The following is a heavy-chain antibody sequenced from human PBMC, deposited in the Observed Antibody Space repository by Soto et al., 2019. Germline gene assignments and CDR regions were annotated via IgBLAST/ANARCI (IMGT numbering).Heavy chain of an antibody. CDR1: GFTFSSYG. V-gene: IGHV3-30*18. J-gene: IGHJ4*02. CDR3: AKEGLDY. CDR2: ISYDGSNK. Sequence: GGSLRLSCAASGFTFSSYGMHWVRQAPGKGLEWVAVISYDGSNKYYADSVKGRFTISRDNSKNTLYLQMNSLRAEDTAVYYCAKEGLDYWGQGTLVTVSS.